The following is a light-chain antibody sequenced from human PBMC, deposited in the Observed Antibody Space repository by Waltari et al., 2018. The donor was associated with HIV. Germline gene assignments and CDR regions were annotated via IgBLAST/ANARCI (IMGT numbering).Light chain of an antibody. J-gene: IGLJ3*02. V-gene: IGLV1-47*01. CDR2: RNN. CDR3: ATWDDSLSGPV. Sequence: QSVLTQQPSASGTPGQRVTISRSGSSSNIGTNYVYWYQQLPGTAPKLLIYRNNQRPSGVPDRFSGSKSDTSASLAISGLRSEDEADYFYATWDDSLSGPVFGGGTKLTVL. CDR1: SSNIGTNY.